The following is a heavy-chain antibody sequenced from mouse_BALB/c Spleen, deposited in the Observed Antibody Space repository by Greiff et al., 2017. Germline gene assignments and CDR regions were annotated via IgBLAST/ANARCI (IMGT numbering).Heavy chain of an antibody. CDR3: ARVLYDYDGFAY. D-gene: IGHD2-4*01. CDR2: ISSGGSYT. J-gene: IGHJ3*01. CDR1: GFTFSSYA. Sequence: EVKLMESGGGLVKPGGSLKLSCAASGFTFSSYAMSWVRQSPEKRLEWVAEISSGGSYTYYPDTVTGRFTISRDNAKNTLYLEMSSLRSEDTAMYYCARVLYDYDGFAYWGQGTLVTVSA. V-gene: IGHV5-9-4*01.